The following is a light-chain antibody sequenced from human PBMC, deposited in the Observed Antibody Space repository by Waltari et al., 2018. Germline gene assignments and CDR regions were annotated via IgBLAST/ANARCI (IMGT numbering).Light chain of an antibody. CDR3: CSYAGSAISV. CDR1: TSDVGKYNL. CDR2: DVN. V-gene: IGLV2-23*02. J-gene: IGLJ3*02. Sequence: QSALTQTATVSGSPGQSITISCTGTTSDVGKYNLVSWYQQHPGKAPTLIIYDVNKRPSGVSKRLSGSQSGNTASLTISGLQAADEAYYYCCSYAGSAISVFGGGTKVTVL.